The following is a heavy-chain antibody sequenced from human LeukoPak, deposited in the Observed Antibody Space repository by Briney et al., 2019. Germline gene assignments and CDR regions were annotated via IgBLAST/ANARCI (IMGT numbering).Heavy chain of an antibody. Sequence: GGSLRLSCAASGFTFSSYEMNWVRQAPGKGLEWVSYISSSGSTIYYADSVKGRFTIPRDNAKNSLYLQVNSLRAEDTAVYYCAREGYYYDSSGFYWGQGTLVTVSS. J-gene: IGHJ4*02. CDR1: GFTFSSYE. V-gene: IGHV3-48*03. CDR2: ISSSGSTI. D-gene: IGHD3-22*01. CDR3: AREGYYYDSSGFY.